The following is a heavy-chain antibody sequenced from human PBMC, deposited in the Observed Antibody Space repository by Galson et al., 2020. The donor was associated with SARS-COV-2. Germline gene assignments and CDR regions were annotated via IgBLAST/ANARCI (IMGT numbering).Heavy chain of an antibody. CDR2: INHSGST. V-gene: IGHV4-34*01. J-gene: IGHJ6*02. CDR3: ARASLGFGELLSDYYYYGMDV. D-gene: IGHD3-10*01. CDR1: GGSFSGYY. Sequence: ETSETLSLTCAVYGGSFSGYYWSWIRQPPGKGLEWIGEINHSGSTNYNPSLKSRVTISVETSKNQFSLKLSSVTAADTAVYYCARASLGFGELLSDYYYYGMDVWGQGTTVTVS.